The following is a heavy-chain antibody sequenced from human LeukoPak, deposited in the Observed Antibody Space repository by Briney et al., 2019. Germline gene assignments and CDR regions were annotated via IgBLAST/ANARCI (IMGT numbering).Heavy chain of an antibody. CDR1: GYTFTSYD. Sequence: VASVKVSCKASGYTFTSYDSNGGRQAPGEGLEWMGWMNPNRGNTGYAQKFQGRVTMTRNTSISTAYMELSSLRSEDTAVYYCARGKRPPQEPGYDSSGYYFFDYWGQGTLVTVSS. J-gene: IGHJ4*02. V-gene: IGHV1-8*01. D-gene: IGHD3-22*01. CDR3: ARGKRPPQEPGYDSSGYYFFDY. CDR2: MNPNRGNT.